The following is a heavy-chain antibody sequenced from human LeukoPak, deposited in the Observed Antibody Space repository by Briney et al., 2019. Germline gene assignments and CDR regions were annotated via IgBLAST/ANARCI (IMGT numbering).Heavy chain of an antibody. CDR3: ADHRWDYGMDV. V-gene: IGHV3-7*01. CDR1: GFTFSSYW. J-gene: IGHJ6*02. CDR2: IKRDGSEK. D-gene: IGHD1-26*01. Sequence: GGSLRLSCAASGFTFSSYWINWVRQAPGKGLEWVAKIKRDGSEKYYVDSVKGRFTISRDNAKNSLYLQMNSLRAEDTAVYYCADHRWDYGMDVWGQGTTVTVSS.